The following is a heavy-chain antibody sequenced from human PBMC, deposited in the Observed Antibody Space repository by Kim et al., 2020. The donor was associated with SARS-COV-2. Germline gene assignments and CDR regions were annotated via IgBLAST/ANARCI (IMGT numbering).Heavy chain of an antibody. CDR1: GYTFTSYG. V-gene: IGHV1-18*01. Sequence: ASVKVSCKASGYTFTSYGISWVRQAPGQGLEWMGWISVYNGNTNYAQKVQGRVTMTTDTSTSTAYMELRSLRSDDTAVYYCARQVLGIPAAGTALYWYFDLWGRGTLVTVSS. D-gene: IGHD6-13*01. J-gene: IGHJ2*01. CDR2: ISVYNGNT. CDR3: ARQVLGIPAAGTALYWYFDL.